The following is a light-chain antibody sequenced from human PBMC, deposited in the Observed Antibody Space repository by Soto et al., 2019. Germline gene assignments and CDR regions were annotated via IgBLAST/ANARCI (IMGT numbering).Light chain of an antibody. CDR2: EVS. CDR3: SSYAGSNIVV. V-gene: IGLV2-8*01. J-gene: IGLJ2*01. Sequence: QSALTQPPSASGSPGQSVTISCTGTSSDVGGYNFVSWYQQHPGKAPKLMIYEVSERPSGVPDLFSGSKSGNTASLTVSGLQAEDEADYYCSSYAGSNIVVFGGGTKLPVL. CDR1: SSDVGGYNF.